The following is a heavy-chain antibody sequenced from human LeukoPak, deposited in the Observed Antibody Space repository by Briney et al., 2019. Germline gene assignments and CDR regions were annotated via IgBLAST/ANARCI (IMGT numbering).Heavy chain of an antibody. Sequence: GGSLRLSCAASGFSFDDYAMHWVRQAPGQGLEWVSLISGDGSNIYYADSVKGRFTISRDNSKNSLYLQMNSLITEDTAMYYCAKDITRYSSSWYTNWGQGTLVTVSS. CDR1: GFSFDDYA. D-gene: IGHD6-13*01. J-gene: IGHJ4*02. CDR2: ISGDGSNI. V-gene: IGHV3-43*02. CDR3: AKDITRYSSSWYTN.